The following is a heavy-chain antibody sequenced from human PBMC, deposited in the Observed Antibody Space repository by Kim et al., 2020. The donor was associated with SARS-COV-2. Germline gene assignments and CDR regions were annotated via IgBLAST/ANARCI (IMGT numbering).Heavy chain of an antibody. J-gene: IGHJ5*02. CDR3: ARSSGSWRSWFDP. Sequence: YSPSFQGQVTISADKSISTAYLQWSSLKASDTAMYYCARSSGSWRSWFDPWGQGTLVTVSS. V-gene: IGHV5-51*01. D-gene: IGHD1-26*01.